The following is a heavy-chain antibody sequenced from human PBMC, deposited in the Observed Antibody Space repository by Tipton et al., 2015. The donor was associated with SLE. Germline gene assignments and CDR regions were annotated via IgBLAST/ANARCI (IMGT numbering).Heavy chain of an antibody. J-gene: IGHJ4*02. CDR2: IGGGDDEG. V-gene: IGHV3-23*01. CDR1: GITFSDYA. D-gene: IGHD3-10*01. CDR3: AKVEGHRWPQLSGGYYFDF. Sequence: SLRLSCVASGITFSDYAMTWVRQAPGKGLEWVSSIGGGDDEGYYAESVKGRFTISRDNSKSALSLQMNTLRAEDTAIYYCAKVEGHRWPQLSGGYYFDFWSQGTLVTVSS.